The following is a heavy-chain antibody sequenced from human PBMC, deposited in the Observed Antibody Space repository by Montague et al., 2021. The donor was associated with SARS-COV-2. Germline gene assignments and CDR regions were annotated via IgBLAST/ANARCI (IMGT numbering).Heavy chain of an antibody. J-gene: IGHJ4*02. Sequence: SLRLSCAASGFTFSSYSMNWVRQAPGKGLEWVSSISSSSSYIYYADSVKGRFTISRDNAKNSLYLQMNSLGAEDTAAYYCARNLGSGWAFFDYWGQGTLVTVSS. CDR2: ISSSSSYI. CDR3: ARNLGSGWAFFDY. CDR1: GFTFSSYS. V-gene: IGHV3-21*01. D-gene: IGHD6-19*01.